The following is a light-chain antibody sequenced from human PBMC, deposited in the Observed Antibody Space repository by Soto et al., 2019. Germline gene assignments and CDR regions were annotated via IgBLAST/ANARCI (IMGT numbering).Light chain of an antibody. J-gene: IGLJ3*02. V-gene: IGLV2-8*01. CDR2: EVT. CDR3: SSYGGSNNLV. CDR1: SSDVGGYNF. Sequence: QSALTQPPSASGSPGQSVTISCTGTSSDVGGYNFVSWYQQHPDKVPKLMIYEVTKRPSGVPDRFSGSKSGNTASLTVSGLQAEDEADYYCSSYGGSNNLVFGGGTKLTVL.